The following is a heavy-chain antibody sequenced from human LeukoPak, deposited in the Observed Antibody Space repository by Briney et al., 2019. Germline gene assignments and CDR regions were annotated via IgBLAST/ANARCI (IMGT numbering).Heavy chain of an antibody. V-gene: IGHV1-46*01. CDR2: INPSGGST. J-gene: IGHJ2*01. CDR1: GYTFTSYY. D-gene: IGHD4-17*01. Sequence: ASVKVSCKASGYTFTSYYMHWVRQAPGQGLEWMGIINPSGGSTSYAQKFQGRVTMTRDTSTSTVYMDLSSLRSEDTAVYYCARDEGLRHWYFDLWGRGTLVTVSS. CDR3: ARDEGLRHWYFDL.